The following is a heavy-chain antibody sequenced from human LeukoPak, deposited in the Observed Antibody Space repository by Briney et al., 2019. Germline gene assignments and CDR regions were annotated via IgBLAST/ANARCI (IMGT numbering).Heavy chain of an antibody. V-gene: IGHV4-59*01. Sequence: SETLSPTCTVSGGSISSYYWSWIRQPPGKGLEWIGYIYYSGSTNYNPSLKSRVTISVDTSKNQFSLKLSSVTAADTAVYYCARTGSPNGDYVCWYYFDYWGQGTLVTVSS. CDR1: GGSISSYY. J-gene: IGHJ4*02. D-gene: IGHD4-17*01. CDR2: IYYSGST. CDR3: ARTGSPNGDYVCWYYFDY.